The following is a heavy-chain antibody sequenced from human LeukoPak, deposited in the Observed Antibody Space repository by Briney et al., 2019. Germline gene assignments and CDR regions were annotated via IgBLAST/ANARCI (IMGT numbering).Heavy chain of an antibody. V-gene: IGHV3-21*01. D-gene: IGHD3-10*01. Sequence: GGSLRLSCAASEFTFSTYSMNWVCQAPGKGLEWVASISRSSDYIYYADSVKGRFTISRDNARNSLHLQMNSLRAEDTAVYYCARPVEGYSGSGRWYFDYWGQGTLVTVSS. CDR1: EFTFSTYS. CDR3: ARPVEGYSGSGRWYFDY. CDR2: ISRSSDYI. J-gene: IGHJ4*02.